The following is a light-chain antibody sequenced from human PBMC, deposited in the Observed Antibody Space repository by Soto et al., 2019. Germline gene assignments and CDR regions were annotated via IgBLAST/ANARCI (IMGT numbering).Light chain of an antibody. CDR2: AAS. Sequence: AIRMTQSPSSFSASTGDRVTITCRASQGISSYLAWYQQKPGKAPKLLIYAASTLQSGVPSRFSGSGSGTDFTLTISCLQSEDFAVYYCHEYNTWPWTFGQGTKVEIK. CDR3: HEYNTWPWT. V-gene: IGKV1-8*01. CDR1: QGISSY. J-gene: IGKJ1*01.